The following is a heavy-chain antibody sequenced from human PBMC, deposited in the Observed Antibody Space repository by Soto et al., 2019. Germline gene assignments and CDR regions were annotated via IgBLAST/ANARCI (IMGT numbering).Heavy chain of an antibody. D-gene: IGHD3-16*01. Sequence: QVQLQESGPGLVKPSETLSLTCTVSGGSISNYYWSWIRQPPGKGLEWIGYIYYSGSTNYNPSLKSRVTISVDTSKNQFSLKLSSVTAADTAMYYCARRWGTTFDYWGQGTLVTVSS. CDR3: ARRWGTTFDY. J-gene: IGHJ4*02. CDR2: IYYSGST. V-gene: IGHV4-59*08. CDR1: GGSISNYY.